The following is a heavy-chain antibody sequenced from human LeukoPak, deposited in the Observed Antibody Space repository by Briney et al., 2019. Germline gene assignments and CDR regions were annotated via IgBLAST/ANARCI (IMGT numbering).Heavy chain of an antibody. Sequence: GGSLRLSCAASGFTFSNAWMTWVRQAPGKGLEWVGRIKSKTDGGTTDYAAPVKDRFTISRDDPKNTMYVQMNSLKTEDTAVYYCTTAVYLTGYEYWGQGTLVTVSS. D-gene: IGHD3-9*01. CDR2: IKSKTDGGTT. V-gene: IGHV3-15*01. CDR1: GFTFSNAW. CDR3: TTAVYLTGYEY. J-gene: IGHJ4*02.